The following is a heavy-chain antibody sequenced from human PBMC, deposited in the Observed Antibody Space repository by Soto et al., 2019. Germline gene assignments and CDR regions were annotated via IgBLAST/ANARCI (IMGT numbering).Heavy chain of an antibody. J-gene: IGHJ4*02. CDR2: IKEDGSGK. CDR3: VRVGRLGGY. V-gene: IGHV3-7*03. D-gene: IGHD3-16*01. CDR1: GFTFSSYW. Sequence: PGGSLRLSCTASGFTFSSYWMSWVRQAPGKGLGWVANIKEDGSGKYYVDSVKGRFPISRDNARNSLYLQMNSLRVEDTAVYYCVRVGRLGGYWGQGALVTVSS.